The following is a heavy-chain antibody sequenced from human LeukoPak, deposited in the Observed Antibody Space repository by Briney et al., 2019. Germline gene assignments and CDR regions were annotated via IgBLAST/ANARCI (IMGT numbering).Heavy chain of an antibody. CDR2: IRYDGSNK. CDR1: GFTFSSYG. J-gene: IGHJ4*02. D-gene: IGHD3-16*02. CDR3: ATELSDVGYNGPVFDY. V-gene: IGHV3-30*02. Sequence: QSGGSLRLSCAASGFTFSSYGMHWVRQAPGKGLEWVAFIRYDGSNKYYADSVKGRFTISRDNSKNTLYLQMNSLRAEDTAVYYCATELSDVGYNGPVFDYWGQGTLVTVSS.